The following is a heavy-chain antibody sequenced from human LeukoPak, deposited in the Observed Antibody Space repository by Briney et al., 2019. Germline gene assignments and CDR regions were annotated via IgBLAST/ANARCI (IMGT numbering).Heavy chain of an antibody. J-gene: IGHJ4*02. Sequence: GASVKVSCKASGYTFTTYDINWVRQATGQGLEWMGYMNPNSGDTGYAQKFQGRLTMTWDTSITTAYMELASLRSDDTAVYYCARLEPYDGDDYWGQGTLVTVSS. V-gene: IGHV1-8*01. CDR2: MNPNSGDT. CDR1: GYTFTTYD. D-gene: IGHD1-14*01. CDR3: ARLEPYDGDDY.